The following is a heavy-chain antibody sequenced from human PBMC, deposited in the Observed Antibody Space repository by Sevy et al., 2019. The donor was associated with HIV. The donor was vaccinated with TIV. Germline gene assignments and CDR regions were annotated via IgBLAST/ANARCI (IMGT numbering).Heavy chain of an antibody. D-gene: IGHD3-22*01. CDR2: ISYDGSNK. CDR3: ARDGTSIAMMLVVITDRDAFDI. CDR1: GFTFSSYA. J-gene: IGHJ3*02. Sequence: GESLKISCAASGFTFSSYAMHWVRQAPGKGLEWVAVISYDGSNKYYADSVKGRFTISRDNSKNTLYLQMNSMIAEDTAVYYYARDGTSIAMMLVVITDRDAFDIWGQGTMVTFSS. V-gene: IGHV3-30-3*01.